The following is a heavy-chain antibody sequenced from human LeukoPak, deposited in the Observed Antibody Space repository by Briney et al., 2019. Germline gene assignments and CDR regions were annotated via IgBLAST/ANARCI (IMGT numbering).Heavy chain of an antibody. CDR3: ARDRRRGYSYGYDDY. CDR1: GYTFTSYG. J-gene: IGHJ4*02. CDR2: ISAYNGNT. V-gene: IGHV1-18*01. D-gene: IGHD5-18*01. Sequence: ASVEVSCKASGYTFTSYGISWVRQAPGQGLEWMGWISAYNGNTNYAQKLQGRVTMTTDTSTSTAYMELRSLRSDDTAVYYCARDRRRGYSYGYDDYWGQGTLVTVSS.